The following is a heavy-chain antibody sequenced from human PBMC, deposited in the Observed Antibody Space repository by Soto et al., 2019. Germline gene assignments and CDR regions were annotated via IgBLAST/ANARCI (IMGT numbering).Heavy chain of an antibody. V-gene: IGHV4-59*01. CDR2: IYYSGST. CDR1: GGSISSYY. J-gene: IGHJ3*02. D-gene: IGHD3-10*01. CDR3: ASYGSGSYGNDAFDI. Sequence: SETLSRTCTVSGGSISSYYWGWIRQPPGKGLEWIGYIYYSGSTNYNPSLKSRVTISVDTSKNQFSLKLSSVTAADTAVYYCASYGSGSYGNDAFDIWGQGTMVTVSS.